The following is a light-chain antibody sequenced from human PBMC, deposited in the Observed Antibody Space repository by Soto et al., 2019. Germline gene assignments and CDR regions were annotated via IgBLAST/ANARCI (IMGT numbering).Light chain of an antibody. CDR1: QSLLHSNGYNY. Sequence: DIVMTQSPLSLPVTPGEPASISCRSSQSLLHSNGYNYLDWYLQKPGQSPQLLIYLGSNRASGVADRFSGSGSGTDFTLKISRVEAEDVGVYYCMQALQTPGGYTFGQGTKLEIK. V-gene: IGKV2-28*01. CDR2: LGS. CDR3: MQALQTPGGYT. J-gene: IGKJ2*01.